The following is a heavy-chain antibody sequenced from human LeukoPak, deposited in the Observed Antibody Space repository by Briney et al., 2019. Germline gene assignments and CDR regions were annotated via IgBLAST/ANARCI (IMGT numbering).Heavy chain of an antibody. Sequence: GRSLRLSCAASGFTFSSYTLHWVRQAPGKGLEWVAVISYDGSNKYYADSVKGRFTISRDNSRNTLYLQMNSLRAEDTAVYYCARAPMLGGQQLTYYFDYWGQGTLVTVSS. J-gene: IGHJ4*02. D-gene: IGHD6-13*01. CDR1: GFTFSSYT. V-gene: IGHV3-30-3*01. CDR2: ISYDGSNK. CDR3: ARAPMLGGQQLTYYFDY.